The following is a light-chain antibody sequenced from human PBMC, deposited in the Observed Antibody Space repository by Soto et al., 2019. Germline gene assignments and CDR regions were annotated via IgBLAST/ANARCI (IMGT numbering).Light chain of an antibody. J-gene: IGKJ1*01. CDR2: KAS. V-gene: IGKV1-5*03. CDR3: QQYSIYRT. Sequence: DIQTTQSPSTLSASVGDRVTITCRASQSISNWLAWYQQKPGRAPKLLIHKASNLERGVPSRFSGSGSGTEFTLTISSLQPDDFATYYCQQYSIYRTFGQGTKVDIK. CDR1: QSISNW.